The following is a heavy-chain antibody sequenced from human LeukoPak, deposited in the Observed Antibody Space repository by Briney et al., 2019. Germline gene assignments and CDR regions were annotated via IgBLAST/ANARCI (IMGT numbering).Heavy chain of an antibody. D-gene: IGHD3-10*01. CDR3: ARENYYGSGSYEDY. Sequence: GGSLRLSCAASGFTFSSYAMHWVRQAPGKGLEWVAVISYDGSNKYYADSVKGRFTISRDNSKNTLYLQMNSLRAEDTAVYYCARENYYGSGSYEDYWGQGTLVTVSS. J-gene: IGHJ4*02. CDR2: ISYDGSNK. V-gene: IGHV3-30*04. CDR1: GFTFSSYA.